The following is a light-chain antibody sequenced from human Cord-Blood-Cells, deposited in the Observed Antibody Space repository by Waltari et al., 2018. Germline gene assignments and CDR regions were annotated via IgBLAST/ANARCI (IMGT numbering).Light chain of an antibody. V-gene: IGLV2-11*01. Sequence: QSALTQPRSASGSPGPSVNMSCHPPSCVVGGCNYVSWYQQHPGKAPKLMIYDVSKRPSGVPDRFSGSKSGNTASLTISGLQAEDEADYYCCSYAGSYTLVFGGGTKLTVL. CDR1: SCVVGGCNY. J-gene: IGLJ2*01. CDR2: DVS. CDR3: CSYAGSYTLV.